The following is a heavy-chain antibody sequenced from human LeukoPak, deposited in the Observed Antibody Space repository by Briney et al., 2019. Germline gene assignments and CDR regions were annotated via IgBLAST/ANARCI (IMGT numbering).Heavy chain of an antibody. J-gene: IGHJ3*02. Sequence: GESLKISCKGSGYSFSNYWIGWVRQMPGKGLEWMGIIYPGDSDTRYSPSFQDQVTFSVDKSISTAHLQWSSLKASDSAIYYCARHLSFGGSYVDDVFDIWGQGTMVTVSS. CDR2: IYPGDSDT. CDR3: ARHLSFGGSYVDDVFDI. CDR1: GYSFSNYW. V-gene: IGHV5-51*01. D-gene: IGHD1-26*01.